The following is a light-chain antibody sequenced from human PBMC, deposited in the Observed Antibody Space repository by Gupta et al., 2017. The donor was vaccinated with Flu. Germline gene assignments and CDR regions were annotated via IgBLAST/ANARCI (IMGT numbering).Light chain of an antibody. CDR3: MQAQQTPLP. J-gene: IGKJ3*01. Sequence: DIVMTQSPLSLPVTPGEPASISCRSSQSLLHSNGYNYLDWYLQKPGQSPQLLIYLGSNRASGVPDRCSGSGSGTDFTLKISRVEAEDVGVYYCMQAQQTPLPFGPGTKVDIK. V-gene: IGKV2-28*01. CDR1: QSLLHSNGYNY. CDR2: LGS.